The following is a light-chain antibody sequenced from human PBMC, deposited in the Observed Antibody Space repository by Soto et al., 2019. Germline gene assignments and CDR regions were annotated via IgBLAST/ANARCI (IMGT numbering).Light chain of an antibody. CDR1: QSVSSSY. J-gene: IGKJ1*01. V-gene: IGKV3-20*01. CDR3: QQYGSSQWT. Sequence: EIVLTQSPGTLSLSPGERATLSCRGSQSVSSSYLAWYQQKPGQAPRLLIYGASSRATGIPDRFSGSGSGTDFTLTISRLEPEHFAAYYCQQYGSSQWTFGQGTKVEIK. CDR2: GAS.